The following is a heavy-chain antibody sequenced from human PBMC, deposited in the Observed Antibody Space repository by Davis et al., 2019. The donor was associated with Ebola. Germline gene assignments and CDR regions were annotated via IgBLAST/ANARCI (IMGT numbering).Heavy chain of an antibody. J-gene: IGHJ4*02. CDR2: ISAYNGNT. D-gene: IGHD1-26*01. CDR1: GGTFSSYA. V-gene: IGHV1-18*01. CDR3: ARDWRVGAMDY. Sequence: AASVKVSCKASGGTFSSYAISWVRQAPGQGLEWMGWISAYNGNTNYAQKLRGRVTMTTDTSTSTAYMELRSLRSDDTAVYYCARDWRVGAMDYWGQGTLVTVSS.